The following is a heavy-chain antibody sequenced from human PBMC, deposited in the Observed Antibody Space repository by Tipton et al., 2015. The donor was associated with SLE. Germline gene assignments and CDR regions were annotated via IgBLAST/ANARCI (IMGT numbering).Heavy chain of an antibody. CDR3: AKKHGQWLVLKWYFDL. D-gene: IGHD6-19*01. Sequence: SLRLSCAASGFSFSYHWMTWVRQAPGKGLEWVANIKQDGIERYYVDSVKGRFTISRDNAKNSLYLQMNSLRAEDTAVYYCAKKHGQWLVLKWYFDLWGRGTLVTVSS. J-gene: IGHJ2*01. CDR1: GFSFSYHW. CDR2: IKQDGIER. V-gene: IGHV3-7*03.